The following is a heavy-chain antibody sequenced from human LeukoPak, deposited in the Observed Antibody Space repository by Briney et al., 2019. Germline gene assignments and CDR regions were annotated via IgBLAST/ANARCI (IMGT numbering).Heavy chain of an antibody. D-gene: IGHD4-23*01. CDR2: IWYDGSNK. J-gene: IGHJ4*02. CDR3: ARVAAGYSVNYFDY. CDR1: GFTFSSYG. Sequence: HPGGSLRLSCAASGFTFSSYGMHWVRQAPGKGLEWVAVIWYDGSNKYYADSVKGRFTISRDNSKNTLYLQMNNLRAEDTAVYYCARVAAGYSVNYFDYWGQGTLVTVSS. V-gene: IGHV3-33*01.